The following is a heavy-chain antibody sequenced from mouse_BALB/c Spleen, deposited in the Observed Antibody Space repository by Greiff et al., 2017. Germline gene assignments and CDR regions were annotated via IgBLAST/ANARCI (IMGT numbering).Heavy chain of an antibody. CDR2: ISYDGSN. CDR3: ARDLRSYYGSSYGAMDY. J-gene: IGHJ4*01. Sequence: EVQLQESGPGLVKPSQSLSLTCSVTGYSITSGYYWNWIRQFPGNKLEWMGYISYDGSNNYNPSLKNRISITRDTSKNQFFLKLNSVTTEDTATYYCARDLRSYYGSSYGAMDYWGQGTSVTVSS. CDR1: GYSITSGYY. V-gene: IGHV3-6*02. D-gene: IGHD1-1*01.